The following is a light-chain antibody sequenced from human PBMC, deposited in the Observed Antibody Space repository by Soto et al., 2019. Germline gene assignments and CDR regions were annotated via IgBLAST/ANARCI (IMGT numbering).Light chain of an antibody. CDR1: RSINIF. J-gene: IGKJ5*01. Sequence: DIQITQPPFSLSASVGDRVTITCRASRSINIFLNWYQQKPGGAPKLLIYSASTLQTGVPSRFTGSGSGTDFTLSISRLQPEDTATYYCQQGYVTPFTFGQGTRLEI. V-gene: IGKV1-39*01. CDR3: QQGYVTPFT. CDR2: SAS.